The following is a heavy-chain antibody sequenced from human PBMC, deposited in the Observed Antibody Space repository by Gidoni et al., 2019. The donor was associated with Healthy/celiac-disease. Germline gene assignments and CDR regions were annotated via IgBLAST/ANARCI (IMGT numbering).Heavy chain of an antibody. CDR2: ISYDGSNK. Sequence: QVQLVESGGGVVQPGRSLRLSCAASGFTFSSYGMHWVRQAPGKGLEWVAVISYDGSNKYYADSVKGRFTISRDNSKNTLYLQMNSLRAEDTAVYYCAKDQGPYGMDVWGQGTTVTVSS. V-gene: IGHV3-30*18. CDR1: GFTFSSYG. J-gene: IGHJ6*02. CDR3: AKDQGPYGMDV.